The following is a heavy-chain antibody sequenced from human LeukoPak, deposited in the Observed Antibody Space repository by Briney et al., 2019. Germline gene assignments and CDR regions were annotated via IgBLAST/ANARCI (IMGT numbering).Heavy chain of an antibody. CDR3: ARGRIAAAGYLFY. CDR2: ISGSGGNT. Sequence: PGGSLRLSCAASGFTFSSTAMSWVRQAPGKGLEWVSAISGSGGNTYYADSVKGRFTISRDNSKNTLYLQVNSLRAEDTAVYYCARGRIAAAGYLFYWGQGTLVTVSS. CDR1: GFTFSSTA. J-gene: IGHJ4*02. V-gene: IGHV3-23*01. D-gene: IGHD6-13*01.